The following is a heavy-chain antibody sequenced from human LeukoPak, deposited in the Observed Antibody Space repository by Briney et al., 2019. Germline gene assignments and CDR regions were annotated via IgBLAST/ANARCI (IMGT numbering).Heavy chain of an antibody. CDR2: INHSGST. V-gene: IGHV4-34*01. J-gene: IGHJ5*02. CDR3: ARGRVGTYYYGSGSYYNHNWFDP. D-gene: IGHD3-10*01. Sequence: PPETLSLTCAVCGGSFSGYYWSWIRQPPGKGPEWIGEINHSGSTNYNPSRKSRVTISVDTSKNQFSLKLSSVTAADTAVYYCARGRVGTYYYGSGSYYNHNWFDPWGQGTLVTVSS. CDR1: GGSFSGYY.